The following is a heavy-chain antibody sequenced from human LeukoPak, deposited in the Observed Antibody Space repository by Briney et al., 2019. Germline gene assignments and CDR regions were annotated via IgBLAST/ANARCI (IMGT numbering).Heavy chain of an antibody. CDR1: GFTFSNYA. J-gene: IGHJ6*03. Sequence: GGSLRLSCAASGFTFSNYAMSWVRQAPGKGLEWVSSISDSGGSTFYADSVKGRFTISRDNSKNTLYLQMNSLRAEDTALYYCARIAGYSSSWSHSYYYYMDVWGKGTTVTVSS. CDR3: ARIAGYSSSWSHSYYYYMDV. D-gene: IGHD6-13*01. V-gene: IGHV3-23*01. CDR2: ISDSGGST.